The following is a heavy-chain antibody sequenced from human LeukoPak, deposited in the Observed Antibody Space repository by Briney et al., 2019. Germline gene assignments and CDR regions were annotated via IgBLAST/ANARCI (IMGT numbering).Heavy chain of an antibody. D-gene: IGHD4-11*01. CDR2: INHSGST. CDR3: ARTTEGGYSNGYFYYYYMDV. CDR1: GGSFSGYY. J-gene: IGHJ6*03. Sequence: PSETLSLTCAVYGGSFSGYYWSWIRQPPGKGLEWIGEINHSGSTHYNPSLKSRVTISVDTSKNHFSLKLSSVTAADTAVYYCARTTEGGYSNGYFYYYYMDVWGKGATVTISS. V-gene: IGHV4-34*01.